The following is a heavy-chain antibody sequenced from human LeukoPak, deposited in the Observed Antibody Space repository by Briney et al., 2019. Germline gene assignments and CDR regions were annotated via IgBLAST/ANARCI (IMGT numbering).Heavy chain of an antibody. Sequence: SVKVSCKASGGTFSSYAISWVRQAPGQGLEWTGGIIPIFGTANYAQKFQGRVTITADKSTSTAYMELSSLRSEDTAVYYCAREDDSSGYYYYYFDYWGQGTLVTVSS. V-gene: IGHV1-69*06. CDR2: IIPIFGTA. CDR1: GGTFSSYA. D-gene: IGHD3-22*01. CDR3: AREDDSSGYYYYYFDY. J-gene: IGHJ4*02.